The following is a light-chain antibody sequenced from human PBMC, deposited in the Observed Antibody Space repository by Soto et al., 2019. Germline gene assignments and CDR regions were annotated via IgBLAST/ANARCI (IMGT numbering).Light chain of an antibody. CDR3: QLYNSYSIT. CDR1: QSISSW. J-gene: IGKJ5*01. V-gene: IGKV1-5*01. Sequence: DIQMTQSPSTLSASVGDRVTITCRASQSISSWLAWYQQKPGKAPKLLIYDASSLESGVPSRFSGSGSGTELTHSISSLQPDDFATYSCQLYNSYSITFGQGTRLEI. CDR2: DAS.